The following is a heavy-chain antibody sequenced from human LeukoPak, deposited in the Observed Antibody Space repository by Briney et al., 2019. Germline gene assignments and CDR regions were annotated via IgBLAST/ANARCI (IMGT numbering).Heavy chain of an antibody. CDR2: ISSSSSYI. Sequence: PGGSLRLSCASSGFTFSSYSMNWVRQAPGKGLKWVSSISSSSSYIYYADSVRGRFTISRDNAKNSLYLQMNSLRAEDTAVYYCARLLSSYYFDYWGQGTLVTVSS. CDR1: GFTFSSYS. CDR3: ARLLSSYYFDY. D-gene: IGHD6-19*01. J-gene: IGHJ4*02. V-gene: IGHV3-21*01.